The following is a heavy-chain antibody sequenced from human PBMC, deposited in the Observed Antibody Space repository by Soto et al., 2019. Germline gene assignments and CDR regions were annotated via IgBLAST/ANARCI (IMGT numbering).Heavy chain of an antibody. CDR1: GFTFTRYS. J-gene: IGHJ4*02. CDR2: ISSTTNYI. Sequence: PGGSLRLSCAASGFTFTRYSMNWVRQAPGKGLEWVSSISSTTNYIYYGDSMKGRFTISRDNGKNSLYLEIHSLRAEDTAVYYCARESEDLTSNFDYGGQGTLVTVS. CDR3: ARESEDLTSNFDY. V-gene: IGHV3-21*06.